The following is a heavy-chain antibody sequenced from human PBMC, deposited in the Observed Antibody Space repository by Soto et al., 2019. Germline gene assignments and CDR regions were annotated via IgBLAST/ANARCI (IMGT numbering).Heavy chain of an antibody. D-gene: IGHD6-19*01. CDR1: GVTFTPNA. CDR2: ISGADGSG. J-gene: IGHJ3*01. V-gene: IGHV3-23*01. Sequence: EVQLLESGGGLVQPGGSLRLSCVASGVTFTPNAMDWARQAPGKGLEGFSFISGADGSGDYADSVKGRFTISRDNSKNTLYLQMNSLRAEDTAIYYCVKEASGWKSRGSFDLWGRGTMVTVSS. CDR3: VKEASGWKSRGSFDL.